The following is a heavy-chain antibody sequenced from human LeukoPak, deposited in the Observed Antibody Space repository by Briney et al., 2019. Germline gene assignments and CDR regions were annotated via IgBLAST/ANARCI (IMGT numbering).Heavy chain of an antibody. CDR2: VSYDGGNQ. CDR1: GFAFSSYG. J-gene: IGHJ4*02. CDR3: AKDNKERGYCSGGSCYSMALDY. Sequence: PGGSLRLSCAASGFAFSSYGMHWVRQAPGKGLEWVAVVSYDGGNQYYADSVKGRFTISRDNSKNALYLQMNSLRAEDTAVYYCAKDNKERGYCSGGSCYSMALDYWGQGNLVTVSS. V-gene: IGHV3-30*18. D-gene: IGHD2-15*01.